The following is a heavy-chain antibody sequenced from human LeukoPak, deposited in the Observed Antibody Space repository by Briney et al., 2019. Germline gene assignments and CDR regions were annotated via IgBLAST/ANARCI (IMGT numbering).Heavy chain of an antibody. D-gene: IGHD1-26*01. CDR2: IIPIFGTA. Sequence: SVKVSCKASGGTFSSYAISWVRQAPGQGLEWMGGIIPIFGTANYAQKFQGRVTITADESTSTAYMELSSLRSEDTAVYYCARDLGGSYSSENWFDPWGQGTLVTVSS. CDR1: GGTFSSYA. CDR3: ARDLGGSYSSENWFDP. V-gene: IGHV1-69*13. J-gene: IGHJ5*02.